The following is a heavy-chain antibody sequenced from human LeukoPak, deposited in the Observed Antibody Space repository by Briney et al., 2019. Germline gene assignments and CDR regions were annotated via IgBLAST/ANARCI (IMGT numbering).Heavy chain of an antibody. V-gene: IGHV3-23*01. CDR3: AKDRNSVGSSYNY. D-gene: IGHD6-6*01. Sequence: GGSLRLSCAASGFTFSSYAMSWVRQAPGKGLEWVSAISGSGGSTYYADSVKGRFTISRDNSKNTLYLQMNSLRAEDTAIYYCAKDRNSVGSSYNYWGQGTLVTVSS. J-gene: IGHJ4*02. CDR2: ISGSGGST. CDR1: GFTFSSYA.